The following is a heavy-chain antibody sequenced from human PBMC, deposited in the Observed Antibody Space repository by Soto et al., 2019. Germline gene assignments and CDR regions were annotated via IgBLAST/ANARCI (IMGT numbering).Heavy chain of an antibody. CDR1: GFTFTSSA. Sequence: ASVKVSCKASGFTFTSSAVQWVRQARGQRLEWIGWIVVGSGNTNYAQKFQERVTITRGMSTSTAYMELSSLRSEDTAVYYCAAEALTGSPPDAFDPWGQGTLVTVSS. J-gene: IGHJ5*02. V-gene: IGHV1-58*01. D-gene: IGHD3-10*01. CDR3: AAEALTGSPPDAFDP. CDR2: IVVGSGNT.